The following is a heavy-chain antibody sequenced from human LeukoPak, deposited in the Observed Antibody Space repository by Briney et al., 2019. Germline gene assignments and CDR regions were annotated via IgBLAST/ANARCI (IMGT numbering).Heavy chain of an antibody. Sequence: PGGSLRLSCAASGFTFSSYSMNWVRQAPGKGLEWVSSISSSSSYIYYADSVKGRFTISRDNSKNTLYLQMNSLRAEDTALYYCAKDIGVSPYSPFDYWGQGTLVTVSS. J-gene: IGHJ4*02. V-gene: IGHV3-21*04. CDR1: GFTFSSYS. CDR3: AKDIGVSPYSPFDY. D-gene: IGHD2-21*01. CDR2: ISSSSSYI.